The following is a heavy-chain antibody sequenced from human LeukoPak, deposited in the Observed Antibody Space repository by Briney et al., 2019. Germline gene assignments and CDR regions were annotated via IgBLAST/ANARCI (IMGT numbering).Heavy chain of an antibody. J-gene: IGHJ6*02. Sequence: PGGSLRLSCAASGFTFSTYTMAWVRQAPGGGLEWVSGISGNGGRTYYADSVKGRFAISRDDSKSTLYLQMNSLRAEDTAVFYCAKLRLPVTFYFYDMDVWGQGTTVTVSS. CDR2: ISGNGGRT. CDR1: GFTFSTYT. CDR3: AKLRLPVTFYFYDMDV. V-gene: IGHV3-23*01.